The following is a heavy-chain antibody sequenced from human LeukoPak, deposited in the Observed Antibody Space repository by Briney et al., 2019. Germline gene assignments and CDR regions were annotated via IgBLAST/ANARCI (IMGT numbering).Heavy chain of an antibody. V-gene: IGHV3-33*01. J-gene: IGHJ3*02. D-gene: IGHD5-18*01. CDR1: RFTFSSYG. Sequence: GRSLRLSCAASRFTFSSYGMHWVRQAPGKGLEWVAVIWYDGSNKYYADSVKGRFTISRDNSKNTLYLQMNSLRAEDTAVYYCAREYSYGGPGNAFDIWGQGTMVTVSS. CDR3: AREYSYGGPGNAFDI. CDR2: IWYDGSNK.